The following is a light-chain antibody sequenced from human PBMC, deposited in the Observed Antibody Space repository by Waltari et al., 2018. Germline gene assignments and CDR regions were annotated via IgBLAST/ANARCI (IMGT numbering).Light chain of an antibody. V-gene: IGKV4-1*01. CDR3: QQYYSTPYT. CDR2: WAS. CDR1: QSGLYNANNKNY. Sequence: DIVMTQSPDSLAVSLGERATINCTSSQSGLYNANNKNYFAWYRQKPGQPPKVLIYWASARASGVPERFSGSGSGTDFTLTISSLQADDVAVYYCQQYYSTPYTFGQGTKLEIK. J-gene: IGKJ2*01.